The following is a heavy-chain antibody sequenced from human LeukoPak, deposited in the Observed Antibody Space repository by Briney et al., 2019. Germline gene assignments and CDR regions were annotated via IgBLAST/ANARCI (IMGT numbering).Heavy chain of an antibody. J-gene: IGHJ3*02. V-gene: IGHV3-33*05. CDR3: VRGRINNWFFDAFDI. Sequence: PGGSLRLSCAASGFTFSSYGMHWVCQSPVKGLEWVALISYDGANEYYVDSVKGRFAISRDNFNNTLYLQMNSLRTEDTAVYYCVRGRINNWFFDAFDIWGQGTVVSVSS. CDR1: GFTFSSYG. D-gene: IGHD1-1*01. CDR2: ISYDGANE.